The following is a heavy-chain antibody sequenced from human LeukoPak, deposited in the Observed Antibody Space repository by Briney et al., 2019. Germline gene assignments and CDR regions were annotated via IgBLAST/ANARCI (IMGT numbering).Heavy chain of an antibody. CDR1: GFTFSSYW. CDR2: IRYDGGNK. CDR3: AKDVGYNWFDP. D-gene: IGHD6-25*01. J-gene: IGHJ5*02. V-gene: IGHV3-30*02. Sequence: SGGSLRLSCAASGFTFSSYWMSWVRQAPGKGLEWVAFIRYDGGNKYYADSVKGRFTISRDNSKNTLYLQMNSLRAEDTALYYCAKDVGYNWFDPWGQGTLVTVSS.